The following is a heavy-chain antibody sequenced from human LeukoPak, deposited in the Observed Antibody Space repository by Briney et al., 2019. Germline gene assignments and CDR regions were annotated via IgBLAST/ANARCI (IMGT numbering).Heavy chain of an antibody. CDR1: GYSIGSGYY. CDR3: ARQKDHNTYSSSWYFDY. J-gene: IGHJ4*02. Sequence: SETLSLTCTVSGYSIGSGYYWGWIRQPPGKGLEWIGSIYHSGSTNYNPSLKSRVTISVDTSKNQFSLKLSSVTAADTAVYYCARQKDHNTYSSSWYFDYWGQGTLVTVSS. D-gene: IGHD6-13*01. V-gene: IGHV4-38-2*02. CDR2: IYHSGST.